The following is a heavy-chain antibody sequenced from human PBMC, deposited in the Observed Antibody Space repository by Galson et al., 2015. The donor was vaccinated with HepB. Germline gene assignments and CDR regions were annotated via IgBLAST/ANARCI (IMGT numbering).Heavy chain of an antibody. CDR2: VSGSGGST. CDR3: AKLTMIVVVGPFDY. Sequence: SLRLSCAASGFTFSSYAMNWVRQAPGKGLEWVSSVSGSGGSTYYADSVKGRFTISRDNSKNTLYLQMNSLRAEDTAVYYCAKLTMIVVVGPFDYWGQGTLVTVSS. V-gene: IGHV3-23*01. CDR1: GFTFSSYA. D-gene: IGHD3-22*01. J-gene: IGHJ4*02.